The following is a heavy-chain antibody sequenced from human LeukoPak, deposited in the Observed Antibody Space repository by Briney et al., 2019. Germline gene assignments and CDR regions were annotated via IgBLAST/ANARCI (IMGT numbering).Heavy chain of an antibody. J-gene: IGHJ6*02. Sequence: PGGSLRLSCAASGFIFSDYYMSWIRQAPGKGLEWVSHISGGGSMAYYVDSVKGRFTISRHNSKNLLYLQMNSLSAEDTAVYYCASHLYFDFWSDRWGQGTTVTVSS. V-gene: IGHV3-11*01. D-gene: IGHD3-3*01. CDR2: ISGGGSMA. CDR3: ASHLYFDFWSDR. CDR1: GFIFSDYY.